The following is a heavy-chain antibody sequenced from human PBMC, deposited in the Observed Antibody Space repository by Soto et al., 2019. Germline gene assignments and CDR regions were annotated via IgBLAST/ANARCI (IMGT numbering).Heavy chain of an antibody. CDR1: GFSFSTYW. J-gene: IGHJ4*02. Sequence: EVQLVESGGGLVQPGGSLRLSCAASGFSFSTYWMHWVRQAPGKGLVWVSRINSDGSRTNYADSVKGRFTISRDNARNTLYLQMNSLRAEDTAMYYCARFSMSSVVTDTYVDYWGQGTLLTVSS. CDR3: ARFSMSSVVTDTYVDY. V-gene: IGHV3-74*01. D-gene: IGHD2-21*02. CDR2: INSDGSRT.